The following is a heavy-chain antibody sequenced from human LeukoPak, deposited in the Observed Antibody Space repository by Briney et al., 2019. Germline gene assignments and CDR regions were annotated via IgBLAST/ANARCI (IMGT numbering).Heavy chain of an antibody. CDR2: ISWNSGSI. Sequence: GGSLRLSCPASGSTFPDYAMHSVRQAPWKGLEWVSGISWNSGSIGYADSVKGRFTISRDNAKNSLYLQMNSLRAQDTALYYSAKAFAEMATMIDYWGQGTLVTASS. D-gene: IGHD5-24*01. CDR1: GSTFPDYA. J-gene: IGHJ4*02. V-gene: IGHV3-9*01. CDR3: AKAFAEMATMIDY.